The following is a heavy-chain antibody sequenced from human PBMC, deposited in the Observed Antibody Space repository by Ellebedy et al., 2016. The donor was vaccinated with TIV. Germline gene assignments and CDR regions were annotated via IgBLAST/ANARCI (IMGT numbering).Heavy chain of an antibody. J-gene: IGHJ6*02. V-gene: IGHV3-48*04. CDR1: GFTFSSYS. CDR2: ISSSGSPI. CDR3: ARGRWELPGRYSGLDV. D-gene: IGHD4-23*01. Sequence: GESLKISCAVSGFTFSSYSMNWVRQAPGKGLEWVAYISSSGSPIHYADSVKGRFSISRDNSKNTLYLQMGSLRADDTAQYYCARGRWELPGRYSGLDVWGQGTTVTVSS.